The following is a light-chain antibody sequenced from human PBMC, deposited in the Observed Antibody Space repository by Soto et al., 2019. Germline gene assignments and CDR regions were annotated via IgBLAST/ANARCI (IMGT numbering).Light chain of an antibody. CDR2: EVN. Sequence: QSVLTQPPSVSGSPGQSVTISCTGTSSAVGSYNRLSWYQQPPGTAPKLIMYEVNTRPSGVPARFSGSKSGSTASLTISGLQVEDEADYYCSLYISGSTYVFGPGTKGT. J-gene: IGLJ1*01. CDR3: SLYISGSTYV. CDR1: SSAVGSYNR. V-gene: IGLV2-18*01.